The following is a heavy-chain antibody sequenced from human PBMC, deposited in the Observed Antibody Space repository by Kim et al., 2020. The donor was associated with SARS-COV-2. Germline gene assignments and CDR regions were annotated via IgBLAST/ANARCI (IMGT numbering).Heavy chain of an antibody. CDR3: ARRACPPKNFYSSGRYYFDY. Sequence: RVTISVDTSKNQFSLKLSSVTAADTAVYYCARRACPPKNFYSSGRYYFDYWGQGTLVTVSS. D-gene: IGHD6-19*01. J-gene: IGHJ4*02. V-gene: IGHV4-34*01.